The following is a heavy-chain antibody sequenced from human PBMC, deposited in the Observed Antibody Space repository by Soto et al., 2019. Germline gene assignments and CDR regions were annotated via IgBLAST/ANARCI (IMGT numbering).Heavy chain of an antibody. CDR2: ISWNSGSI. CDR1: GFTFDDYA. Sequence: GGSLRLSCAASGFTFDDYAMHWVRQAPGKGLEWVSGISWNSGSIGYADSVKGRVTISRDNAKNSLDLQMNSLRAEDTALYYCAKAYCSSPSCYTAIYYYYSGMDVWGQGTTVTVSS. J-gene: IGHJ6*02. V-gene: IGHV3-9*01. D-gene: IGHD2-2*02. CDR3: AKAYCSSPSCYTAIYYYYSGMDV.